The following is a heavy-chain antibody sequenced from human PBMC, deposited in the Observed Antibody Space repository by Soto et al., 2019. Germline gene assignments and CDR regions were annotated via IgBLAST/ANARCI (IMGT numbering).Heavy chain of an antibody. J-gene: IGHJ6*02. V-gene: IGHV3-30*18. CDR3: AKDLVSYGAHAAPLDPMDV. D-gene: IGHD4-17*01. CDR1: GFTFSSYG. Sequence: QVQLVESGGGVVQPGRSLRLSCAVSGFTFSSYGMHWVRQAPDKGLEWVAVISYDGSNKYYADSVKGRFTISRDNSKNALYLQMTSLRTEDTGVYYCAKDLVSYGAHAAPLDPMDVWGQGTTVTVSS. CDR2: ISYDGSNK.